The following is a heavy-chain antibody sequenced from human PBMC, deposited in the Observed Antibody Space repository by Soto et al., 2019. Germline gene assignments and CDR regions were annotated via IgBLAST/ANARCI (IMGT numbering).Heavy chain of an antibody. CDR3: ARALIQLWPHYYYGMDV. V-gene: IGHV4-30-4*01. Sequence: QVQLQESGPGLVKPSQTLSLTCTVSGGSISSGDYYWSWIHQPPGKGLEWIGYIYYSGTTYYNPSLKSRVTISVDTSKNQFSLKVSSVTAADTAVYYCARALIQLWPHYYYGMDVWGQGTTVTVSS. J-gene: IGHJ6*02. CDR2: IYYSGTT. CDR1: GGSISSGDYY. D-gene: IGHD5-18*01.